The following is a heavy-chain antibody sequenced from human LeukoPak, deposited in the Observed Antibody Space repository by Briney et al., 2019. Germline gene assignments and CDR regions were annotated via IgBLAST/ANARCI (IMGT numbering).Heavy chain of an antibody. V-gene: IGHV1-24*01. CDR2: FDPDNGET. CDR1: GYTLTELS. D-gene: IGHD5-12*01. J-gene: IGHJ6*02. Sequence: ASVKVSCKVSGYTLTELSMHWVRQAPGKGLEWMGGFDPDNGETTYAQKFQGRVTMTEDTSTDTAYMELSSLRSADTAVYYCATDLWIYYYYGMDVWGQGTTVTVSS. CDR3: ATDLWIYYYYGMDV.